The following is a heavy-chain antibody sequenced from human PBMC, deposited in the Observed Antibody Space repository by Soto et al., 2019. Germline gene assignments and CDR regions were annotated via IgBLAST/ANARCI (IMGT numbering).Heavy chain of an antibody. CDR2: IYSGGNT. D-gene: IGHD3-10*01. Sequence: GWSLRLSCAASGFIVSSKYMSWVRQAPGKGLEWVSVIYSGGNTYYADSVKGRFTISRDDSKDTVFLQMNSLRAEDTAVYYCARQNTFGEFDYWGQGTLVTVSS. V-gene: IGHV3-53*01. CDR3: ARQNTFGEFDY. J-gene: IGHJ4*02. CDR1: GFIVSSKY.